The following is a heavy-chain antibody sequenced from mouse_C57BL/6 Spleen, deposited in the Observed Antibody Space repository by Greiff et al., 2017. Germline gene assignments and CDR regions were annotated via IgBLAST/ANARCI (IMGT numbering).Heavy chain of an antibody. V-gene: IGHV1-39*01. D-gene: IGHD2-5*01. Sequence: EVKLQESGPELVKPGASVKISCKASGYSFTDYNMNWVKQSNGKSLEWIGVINPNYGTTSYNQKFKGKATLTVDQSSSTAYMQLNSLTSEDSAVYYCARSTYYSNYPYYFDYWGQGTTLTVSS. CDR3: ARSTYYSNYPYYFDY. J-gene: IGHJ2*01. CDR1: GYSFTDYN. CDR2: INPNYGTT.